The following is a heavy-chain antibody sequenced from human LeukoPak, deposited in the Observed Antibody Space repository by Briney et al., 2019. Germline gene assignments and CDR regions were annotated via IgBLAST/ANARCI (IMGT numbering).Heavy chain of an antibody. CDR2: ISDNGGST. V-gene: IGHV3-23*01. CDR1: GFTISSCA. J-gene: IGHJ4*02. CDR3: AKALGQYCSGGSCYFDY. Sequence: GGSLRLSCVGSGFTISSCAMSWVRQAPGKGLEWVSTISDNGGSTSYADSVKGRFTISRDTSKNTLNLQMNSLRAEDTALYYCAKALGQYCSGGSCYFDYWGQGTLVTVSS. D-gene: IGHD2-15*01.